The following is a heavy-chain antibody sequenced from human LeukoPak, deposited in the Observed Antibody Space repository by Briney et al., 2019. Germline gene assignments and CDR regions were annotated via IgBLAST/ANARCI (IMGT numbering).Heavy chain of an antibody. CDR1: GGSISSGSYY. D-gene: IGHD6-13*01. CDR3: ARELIAAAGGHFDY. CDR2: IYTSGST. J-gene: IGHJ4*02. Sequence: PSETLSLTCTVSGGSISSGSYYWSWIRQPAGKGLEWIGRIYTSGSTNYNPSLKSRVTISVDTSKNQFSLKLSSVTAADTAVYYCARELIAAAGGHFDYWGQGTLVTVSS. V-gene: IGHV4-61*02.